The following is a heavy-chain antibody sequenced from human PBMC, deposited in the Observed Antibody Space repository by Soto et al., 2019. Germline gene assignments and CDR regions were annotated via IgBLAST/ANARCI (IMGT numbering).Heavy chain of an antibody. CDR3: GAYGLTLFGEPKHP. CDR2: IHAGDSDI. D-gene: IGHD3-16*01. V-gene: IGHV5-51*01. Sequence: GESLKISCEGSGYRFTNYWIGWVRQMPGKGLEWMGIIHAGDSDIRYSPSFEGQVTISADKSINTAYLQWSSLRASDTAIYYCGAYGLTLFGEPKHPWGQGTLVTVSS. CDR1: GYRFTNYW. J-gene: IGHJ5*02.